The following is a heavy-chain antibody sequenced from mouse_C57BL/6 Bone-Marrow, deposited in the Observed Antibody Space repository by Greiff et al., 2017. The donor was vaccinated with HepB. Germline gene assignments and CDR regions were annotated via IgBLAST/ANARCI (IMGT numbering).Heavy chain of an antibody. V-gene: IGHV5-17*01. J-gene: IGHJ2*01. D-gene: IGHD1-1*01. CDR3: ARLYGSSCDY. CDR2: ISSGSSTI. CDR1: GFTFSDYG. Sequence: EVMLVESGGGLVKPGGSLKLSCAASGFTFSDYGMHWVRQAPEKGLEWVAYISSGSSTIYYADTVKGRFTISRDNANNTLFLQMTSLRSEDTAMYYCARLYGSSCDYWGQGTTLTVSS.